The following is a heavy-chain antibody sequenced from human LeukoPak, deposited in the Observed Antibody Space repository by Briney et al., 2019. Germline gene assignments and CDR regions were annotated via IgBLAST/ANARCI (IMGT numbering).Heavy chain of an antibody. CDR1: GFTFSTFA. CDR3: AKQRATGAGTDTRYFDY. J-gene: IGHJ4*02. Sequence: PGGSLRLSCAASGFTFSTFAMSWVRQAPGKGLEWVSAINGNSHYTYHADSVTGRFTISRDNSKNTLYLQMRSLRTEDTAVYYCAKQRATGAGTDTRYFDYWGQGSLVTVSS. CDR2: INGNSHYT. V-gene: IGHV3-23*01. D-gene: IGHD1-1*01.